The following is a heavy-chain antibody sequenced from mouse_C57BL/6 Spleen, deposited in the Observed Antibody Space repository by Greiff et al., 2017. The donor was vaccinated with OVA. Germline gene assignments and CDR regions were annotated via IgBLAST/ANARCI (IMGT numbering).Heavy chain of an antibody. CDR1: GYTFTSYW. CDR2: IHPNSGST. J-gene: IGHJ3*01. CDR3: AREGNYYGSSYEGAWFAY. V-gene: IGHV1-64*01. D-gene: IGHD1-1*01. Sequence: QVQLQQPGAELVKPGASVKLSCKASGYTFTSYWMHWVKQRPGQGLEWIGMIHPNSGSTNYNEKFKSKATLTVDKSSSTAYMQLSSLTSEDSAVYYWAREGNYYGSSYEGAWFAYWGQGTLVTVSA.